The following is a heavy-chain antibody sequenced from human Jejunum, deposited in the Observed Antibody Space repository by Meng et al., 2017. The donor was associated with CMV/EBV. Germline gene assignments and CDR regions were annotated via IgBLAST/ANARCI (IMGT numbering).Heavy chain of an antibody. Sequence: ASGYTFSSYDINWGRQASGQGLEWMGGINPSSGNSGYAEKFQGRVTMTRNTSISTVYMELSGLTSADTGVYYCAREIINLDRMDVWGQGTTVTVSS. CDR3: AREIINLDRMDV. CDR2: INPSSGNS. J-gene: IGHJ6*02. V-gene: IGHV1-8*01. CDR1: GYTFSSYD. D-gene: IGHD1-1*01.